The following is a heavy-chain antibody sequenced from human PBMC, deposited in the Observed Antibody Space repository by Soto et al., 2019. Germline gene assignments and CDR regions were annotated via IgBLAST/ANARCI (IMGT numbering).Heavy chain of an antibody. CDR3: ARVIWSGHLTSDL. CDR1: GFTFSSNS. V-gene: IGHV3-48*02. J-gene: IGHJ5*02. D-gene: IGHD3-3*01. Sequence: EVQVVESGGGLVQPGGSLRLSCAASGFTFSSNSMYWVRQAPGKGLEWISYISSGSSTIYADSVKGRFTISRDNAKNSLYLQMNSLRDEDTAVYYCARVIWSGHLTSDLWGQGTLVTVSS. CDR2: ISSGSSTI.